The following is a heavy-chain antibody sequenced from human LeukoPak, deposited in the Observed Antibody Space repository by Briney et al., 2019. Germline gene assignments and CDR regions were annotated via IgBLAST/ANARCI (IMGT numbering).Heavy chain of an antibody. D-gene: IGHD3-9*01. CDR2: IRSKANSYAT. Sequence: GGSLRLSCAASGFTFSGSAMHWVRQASGKGLEWVGRIRSKANSYATAYAASVKGKFTISRDDSKNTAYLQMHSLKTEDTAVYYCTRLGLDYDILTGYYLFDYGGQGTLVTVSP. CDR3: TRLGLDYDILTGYYLFDY. V-gene: IGHV3-73*01. J-gene: IGHJ4*02. CDR1: GFTFSGSA.